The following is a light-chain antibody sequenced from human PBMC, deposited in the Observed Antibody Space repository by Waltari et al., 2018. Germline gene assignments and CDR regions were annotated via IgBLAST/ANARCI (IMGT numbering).Light chain of an antibody. V-gene: IGLV4-69*01. CDR3: QTGGHGTWV. CDR2: VNSDGSQ. J-gene: IGLJ3*02. Sequence: QLVLTQSPSASAPLGASVKLTCTLTSRHTNNIIAWHQQHPKKGPRYLMKVNSDGSQNKGDXXXXRFSGSSSGAERYLTISSLQSEDEADYYCQTGGHGTWVFGGGTKLTVL. CDR1: SRHTNNI.